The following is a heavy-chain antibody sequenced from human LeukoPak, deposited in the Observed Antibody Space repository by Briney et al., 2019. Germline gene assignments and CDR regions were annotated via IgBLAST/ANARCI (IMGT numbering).Heavy chain of an antibody. D-gene: IGHD4-17*01. CDR2: IYYSGST. CDR3: WRRPLDYAIDY. CDR1: GVSISSSSYY. Sequence: PSETLSLTCTVSGVSISSSSYYWGWIRQPPGKGLEWIGSIYYSGSTYYNPSLKSRVTISVDTSKNQFSLKLSSVTAADTAVYYCWRRPLDYAIDYWGQGTLVTVSS. V-gene: IGHV4-39*01. J-gene: IGHJ4*02.